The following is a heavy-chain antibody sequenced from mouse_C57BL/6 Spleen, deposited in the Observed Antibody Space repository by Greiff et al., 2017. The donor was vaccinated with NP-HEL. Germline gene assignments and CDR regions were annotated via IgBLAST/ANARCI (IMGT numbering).Heavy chain of an antibody. CDR2: IDPENGDT. CDR3: TIGGTPQCFAY. CDR1: GFNIKDDY. J-gene: IGHJ3*01. D-gene: IGHD2-14*01. Sequence: EVQLVESGAELVRPGASVKLSCTASGFNIKDDYMHWVKQRPEQGLEWIGWIDPENGDTEYASKFQGKATITADTSSNTAYLQLSSLTSEDTAVYYCTIGGTPQCFAYWGQGTLVTVSA. V-gene: IGHV14-4*01.